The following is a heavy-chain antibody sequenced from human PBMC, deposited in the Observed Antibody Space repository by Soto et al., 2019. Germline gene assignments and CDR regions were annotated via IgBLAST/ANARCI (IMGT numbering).Heavy chain of an antibody. Sequence: SQTLSLTCVISGDSVSRNSATWSWIRLSPSRGLEWLGNTYYRSQWNNDYAVSVDRRITITADTSKNQFSLKLSSVAAADTAVYYCAKNKVEMATFYHYYAMDVWGQGTTVTVSS. CDR3: AKNKVEMATFYHYYAMDV. CDR2: TYYRSQWNN. J-gene: IGHJ6*02. V-gene: IGHV6-1*01. CDR1: GDSVSRNSAT. D-gene: IGHD5-12*01.